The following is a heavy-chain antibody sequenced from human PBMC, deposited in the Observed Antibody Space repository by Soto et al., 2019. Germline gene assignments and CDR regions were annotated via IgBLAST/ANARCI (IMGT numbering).Heavy chain of an antibody. CDR2: TYYRSKWYS. CDR3: VRLIRNSWLDS. J-gene: IGHJ5*01. Sequence: SQTLSLTCAISGDSVSGNSVTWNWIRQSPSRGLEWLGRTYYRSKWYSDYAVSVKSRVTINPDTSKNQFSLQLNSVTPEDTAVYYCVRLIRNSWLDSWGQGTLVTVSS. D-gene: IGHD2-8*01. V-gene: IGHV6-1*01. CDR1: GDSVSGNSVT.